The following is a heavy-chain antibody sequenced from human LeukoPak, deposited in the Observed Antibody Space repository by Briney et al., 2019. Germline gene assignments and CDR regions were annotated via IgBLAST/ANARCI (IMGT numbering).Heavy chain of an antibody. CDR2: ISAYNGNT. D-gene: IGHD3-22*01. V-gene: IGHV1-18*01. Sequence: ASVKVSYKASGYTFTSYGISWVRQAPGQGLEWMGWISAYNGNTNYAQKLQGRVTITADESTSTAYMELSSLRSEDTAVYYCAKRNPYYYDSSGYYYPGYFDYWGQGTLVTVSS. J-gene: IGHJ4*02. CDR1: GYTFTSYG. CDR3: AKRNPYYYDSSGYYYPGYFDY.